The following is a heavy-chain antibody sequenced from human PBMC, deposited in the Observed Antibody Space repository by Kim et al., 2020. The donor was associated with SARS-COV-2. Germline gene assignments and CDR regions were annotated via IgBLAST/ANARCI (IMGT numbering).Heavy chain of an antibody. J-gene: IGHJ4*02. V-gene: IGHV3-21*01. Sequence: GGSLRLSCAASGFTFSSYSMNWVRQAPGKGLEWVSSISSSSSYIYYADSVKGRFTISRDNAKNSLYLQMNSLRAEDTAVYYCARARTTSRDGYNFDEPADYWGQGTLVTVSS. D-gene: IGHD5-12*01. CDR2: ISSSSSYI. CDR3: ARARTTSRDGYNFDEPADY. CDR1: GFTFSSYS.